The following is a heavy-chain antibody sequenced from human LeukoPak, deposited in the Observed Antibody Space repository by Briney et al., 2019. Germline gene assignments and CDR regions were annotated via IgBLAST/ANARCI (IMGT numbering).Heavy chain of an antibody. CDR3: ARQVWDYYGSGSYRRAFYYYGMDV. D-gene: IGHD3-10*01. CDR1: GGSISSYY. Sequence: SETLSPTCTVSGGSISSYYWSWIRQPPGKGLEWIGYIYYSGSTNYNPSLKSRVTISVDTSKNQFSLKLSSVTAADTAVYYCARQVWDYYGSGSYRRAFYYYGMDVWGQGTTVTVSS. CDR2: IYYSGST. J-gene: IGHJ6*02. V-gene: IGHV4-59*08.